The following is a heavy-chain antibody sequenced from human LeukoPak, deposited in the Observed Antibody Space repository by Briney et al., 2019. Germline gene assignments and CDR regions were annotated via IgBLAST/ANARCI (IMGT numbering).Heavy chain of an antibody. CDR2: ISSSGSTI. CDR3: AREGYDSLDY. CDR1: GFTFSSYE. Sequence: GGSLRLSCAASGFTFSSYEVNWVRQAPGKGLEWVSYISSSGSTIYYADSVKGRFTISRDNAKNSLYLQMNSLRAEDTAVYYCAREGYDSLDYWGQGTLVTVSS. J-gene: IGHJ4*02. D-gene: IGHD3-22*01. V-gene: IGHV3-48*03.